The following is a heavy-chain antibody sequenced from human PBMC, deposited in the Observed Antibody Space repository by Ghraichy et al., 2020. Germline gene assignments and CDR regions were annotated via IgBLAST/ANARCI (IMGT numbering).Heavy chain of an antibody. CDR2: INSDGSST. Sequence: GESLNISCAASGFTFSSYWMHWVRQAPGKGLVWVSRINSDGSSTSYADSVKGRFTISRDNAKNTLYLQMNSLRAEDTAVYYCAREDRVGATTPPTKGYGMDVWGQGTTVTVSS. V-gene: IGHV3-74*01. J-gene: IGHJ6*02. CDR1: GFTFSSYW. D-gene: IGHD1-26*01. CDR3: AREDRVGATTPPTKGYGMDV.